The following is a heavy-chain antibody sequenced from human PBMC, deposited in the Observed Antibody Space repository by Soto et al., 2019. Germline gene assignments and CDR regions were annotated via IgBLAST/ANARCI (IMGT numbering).Heavy chain of an antibody. CDR2: IIPIFGTA. CDR1: GGAFSSYA. D-gene: IGHD6-19*01. J-gene: IGHJ4*02. CDR3: ARDPSSGPPNSFDY. Sequence: GASVKVSCKASGGAFSSYAMSWVRQAPGQGLEWMGGIIPIFGTANYAQKFQGRVTITADESTSTAYMELSSLRSEDTAVYYCARDPSSGPPNSFDYWGQGTLVTVSS. V-gene: IGHV1-69*13.